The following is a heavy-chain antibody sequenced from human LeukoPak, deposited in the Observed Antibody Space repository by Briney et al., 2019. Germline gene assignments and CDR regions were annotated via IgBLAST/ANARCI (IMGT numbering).Heavy chain of an antibody. CDR3: ARDSDSCSSPSCYGIDYYYYYGMDV. D-gene: IGHD2-2*01. Sequence: PGGSLRLSCAASGFTFSSSTMNWVRQAPGKGLEWVSYISSSGSTIYYADSVKGRFTISRDNAKNSLYLQMNSLRAEDTAVYYCARDSDSCSSPSCYGIDYYYYYGMDVWGQGTTVTVSS. V-gene: IGHV3-48*04. J-gene: IGHJ6*02. CDR1: GFTFSSST. CDR2: ISSSGSTI.